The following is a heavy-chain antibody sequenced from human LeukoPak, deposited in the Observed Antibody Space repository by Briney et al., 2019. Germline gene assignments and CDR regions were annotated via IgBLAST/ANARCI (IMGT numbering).Heavy chain of an antibody. J-gene: IGHJ5*02. CDR2: IYTSGST. D-gene: IGHD4-11*01. CDR3: ARETATTVDRFDP. V-gene: IGHV4-61*02. Sequence: SQTLSLTCTVSGGSISSGSYYWSWIRQPAGKGLEWIGRIYTSGSTNYNPSLKSRVTISVDTSKNQFSLKLSSVTAADTAVYYCARETATTVDRFDPWGQGTLVTVSS. CDR1: GGSISSGSYY.